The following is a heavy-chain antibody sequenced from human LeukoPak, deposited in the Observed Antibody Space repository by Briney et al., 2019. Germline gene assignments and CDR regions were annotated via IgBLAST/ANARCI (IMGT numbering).Heavy chain of an antibody. CDR2: IYYSGST. V-gene: IGHV4-59*01. CDR1: GGSISSYY. D-gene: IGHD3-22*01. J-gene: IGHJ4*02. Sequence: SETLSLTCTVSGGSISSYYWSWIRQPPGKGLEWIGYIYYSGSTNYNPSLKSRVTISVDTSKNQFSLKLSSVTAADTAVYYCARFYDSSGYYFDLRGYYFDYWGQGTLVIVSS. CDR3: ARFYDSSGYYFDLRGYYFDY.